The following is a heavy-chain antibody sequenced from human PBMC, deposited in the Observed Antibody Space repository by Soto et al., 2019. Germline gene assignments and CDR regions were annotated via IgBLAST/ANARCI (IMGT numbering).Heavy chain of an antibody. CDR3: AREGRGSGSYLPMPYYYYGMDV. CDR1: GYTFTGYY. CDR2: VNPNSGGT. Sequence: ASVKVSCKASGYTFTGYYMHWVRQAPGQGLEWMGWVNPNSGGTNYAQKFQGWVTMTRDTSISTAYMELSRLRSDDTAVYYCAREGRGSGSYLPMPYYYYGMDVWGQGTTVTVSS. J-gene: IGHJ6*02. V-gene: IGHV1-2*04. D-gene: IGHD3-10*01.